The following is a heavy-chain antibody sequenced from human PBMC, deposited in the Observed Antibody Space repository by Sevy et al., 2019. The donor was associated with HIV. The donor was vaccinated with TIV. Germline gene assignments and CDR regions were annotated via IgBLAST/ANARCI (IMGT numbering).Heavy chain of an antibody. CDR2: ISGYNGYT. J-gene: IGHJ5*02. Sequence: ASVKVSCKASGYSFTNYGIGWVRQAPGQGLEWMGGISGYNGYTNYAQNLQGRVTMTTDTSTSIAYMELRSLRSDDTAIYYCAKEGKNIRSWFDPWGQGTLVTVSS. V-gene: IGHV1-18*01. CDR3: AKEGKNIRSWFDP. CDR1: GYSFTNYG. D-gene: IGHD3-3*02.